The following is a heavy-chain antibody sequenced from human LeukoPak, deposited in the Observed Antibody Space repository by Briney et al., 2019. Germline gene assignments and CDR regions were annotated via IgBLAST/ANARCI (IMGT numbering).Heavy chain of an antibody. J-gene: IGHJ4*02. CDR2: IYYSGST. V-gene: IGHV4-31*03. CDR3: ARETMVRGVIKGTVPDYFDY. Sequence: NPSQTLSLTCTVSGVSISSGGYYWSWIRQHPGKGLEWIGYIYYSGSTYYNPSLKSRVTISVDTSKNQFSLKLSSVTAADTAVYYCARETMVRGVIKGTVPDYFDYWGQGTLVTVSS. CDR1: GVSISSGGYY. D-gene: IGHD3-10*01.